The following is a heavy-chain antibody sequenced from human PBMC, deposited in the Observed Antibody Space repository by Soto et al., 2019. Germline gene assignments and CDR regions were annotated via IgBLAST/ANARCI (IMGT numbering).Heavy chain of an antibody. V-gene: IGHV1-2*04. Sequence: QVQLVQSGAEVKKPGASVKVSWTASGYTFTGYYMHWVRQAPGQGLEWMGWINPNSGGTNYAQKFQGWVTMTRDTSISTAYMELSRMRSDDTAVYYCASGGHGTSGWYVRKGKKGYYDGMDVWGQGTTVTVSS. CDR1: GYTFTGYY. J-gene: IGHJ6*02. CDR3: ASGGHGTSGWYVRKGKKGYYDGMDV. D-gene: IGHD6-19*01. CDR2: INPNSGGT.